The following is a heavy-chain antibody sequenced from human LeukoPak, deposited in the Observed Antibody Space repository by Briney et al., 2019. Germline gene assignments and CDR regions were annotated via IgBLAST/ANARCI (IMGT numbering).Heavy chain of an antibody. J-gene: IGHJ6*03. CDR3: ALVWWSYYMDV. CDR2: IRYDGSNN. V-gene: IGHV3-30*02. D-gene: IGHD2-8*02. Sequence: PGGSLRLSWAASGFTFSSYGMHWVRQAPGKGLEWVAFIRYDGSNNFYAGSGKGRFTISRDNSKNTLYLQMNSLRAEDTAVYYCALVWWSYYMDVWGKGTTVTVSS. CDR1: GFTFSSYG.